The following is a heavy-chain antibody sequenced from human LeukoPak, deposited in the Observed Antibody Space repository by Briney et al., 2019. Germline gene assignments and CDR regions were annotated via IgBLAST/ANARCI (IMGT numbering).Heavy chain of an antibody. D-gene: IGHD6-13*01. J-gene: IGHJ5*02. V-gene: IGHV4-30-4*01. CDR3: ARERIAAAGTRRWFDP. Sequence: PSETLSLTCTVSGDSISSGDHSWSWIRQPPGKGLEWIGYIYYSGSTCYNPSLKSRVTISVDTSKNQFSLKLSSVTAADTAVYYCARERIAAAGTRRWFDPWGQGTLVTVSS. CDR2: IYYSGST. CDR1: GDSISSGDHS.